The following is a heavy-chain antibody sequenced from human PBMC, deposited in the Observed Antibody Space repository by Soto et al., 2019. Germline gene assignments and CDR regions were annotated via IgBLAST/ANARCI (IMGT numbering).Heavy chain of an antibody. Sequence: ASVKVSCKASGGTFSSYAISWVRQAPGQGLEWMGGIIPIFGTANYAQKFQGRVTITADKSTSTAYMELSSLRSEDTAVYYCARALGYCSSTSCPTAYWGQGTLVTVSS. V-gene: IGHV1-69*06. J-gene: IGHJ4*02. CDR2: IIPIFGTA. D-gene: IGHD2-2*01. CDR1: GGTFSSYA. CDR3: ARALGYCSSTSCPTAY.